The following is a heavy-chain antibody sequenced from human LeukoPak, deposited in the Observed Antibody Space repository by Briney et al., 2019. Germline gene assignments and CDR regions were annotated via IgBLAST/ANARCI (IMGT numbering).Heavy chain of an antibody. CDR2: IYHSGST. D-gene: IGHD2-15*01. CDR3: ARIRGHISPSAFDI. Sequence: PSETLSLTCAVSGGSISSGGYSWSWIRQPPGTGLEWIGYIYHSGSTYYNPSLKSRVTISVDRSKNQFSLKLSSVTAADTAVYYCARIRGHISPSAFDIWGQGTMVTVSS. CDR1: GGSISSGGYS. J-gene: IGHJ3*02. V-gene: IGHV4-30-2*01.